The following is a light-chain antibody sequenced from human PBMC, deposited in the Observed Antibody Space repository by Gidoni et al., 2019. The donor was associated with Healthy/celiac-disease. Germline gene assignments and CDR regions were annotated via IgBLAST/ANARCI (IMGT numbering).Light chain of an antibody. CDR2: WAS. Sequence: DIVMTQSPDSLAVSLGERATINCKSSQSVLYSSNNKNYVAWYQQKPGQPPKLLIYWASTRESGVPDRFSGSGSGTDFTLTISSLQAEDVAVYYCQSGLTFGGGTKVEIK. CDR1: QSVLYSSNNKNY. CDR3: QSGLT. J-gene: IGKJ4*01. V-gene: IGKV4-1*01.